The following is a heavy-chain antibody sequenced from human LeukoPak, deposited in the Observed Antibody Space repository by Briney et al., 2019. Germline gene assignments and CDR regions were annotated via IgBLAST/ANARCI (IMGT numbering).Heavy chain of an antibody. CDR3: ARDRSHDYYYYGMDV. CDR1: GGSISGYY. V-gene: IGHV4-59*01. Sequence: PSETLSLTCTVSGGSISGYYWSWIRQPPGKGLEWIGYIYYSGSTNYNPSLKSRVTISVDTSKNQFSLKLSSVTAADTAVYYCARDRSHDYYYYGMDVWGQGTTVTVSS. CDR2: IYYSGST. J-gene: IGHJ6*02.